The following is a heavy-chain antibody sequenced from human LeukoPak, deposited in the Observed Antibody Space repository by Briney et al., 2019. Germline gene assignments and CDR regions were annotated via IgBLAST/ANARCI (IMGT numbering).Heavy chain of an antibody. D-gene: IGHD3-22*01. Sequence: SETLSLTCTVSGGSISSYYWSWIRQPPGKGLEWIGEINHSGSTNYNPSLKSRVTISVDTSKNQFSLKLSSVTAADTAVYYCARGPGGAHYYDSSGYYYYWGQGTLVTVSS. J-gene: IGHJ4*02. CDR2: INHSGST. V-gene: IGHV4-34*01. CDR1: GGSISSYY. CDR3: ARGPGGAHYYDSSGYYYY.